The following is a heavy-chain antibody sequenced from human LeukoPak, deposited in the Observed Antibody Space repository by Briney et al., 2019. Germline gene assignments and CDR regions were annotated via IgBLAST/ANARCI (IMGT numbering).Heavy chain of an antibody. CDR2: IYYSGST. J-gene: IGHJ4*02. D-gene: IGHD6-13*01. CDR1: GGSVSSGSYY. Sequence: PSETLSLTCTVSGGSVSSGSYYWSWIRQSPGKGLEWIGYIYYSGSTNYNPSLKSRVTISVDTSKNQFSLKVSSVTAADTAVYYCARTILSIAAFDYWGQGTLVTVSS. V-gene: IGHV4-61*01. CDR3: ARTILSIAAFDY.